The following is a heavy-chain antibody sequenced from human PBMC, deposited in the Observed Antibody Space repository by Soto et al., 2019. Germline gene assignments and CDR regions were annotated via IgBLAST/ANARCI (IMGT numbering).Heavy chain of an antibody. CDR2: ISGSGGST. CDR3: AKWQQLDLAEFDY. V-gene: IGHV3-23*01. Sequence: VGSLRLSCAASGFTFSSYAMSWVRQAPGKGLEWVSAISGSGGSTYYADSVKGRFTISRDNSKNTLYLQMNSLRAEDTAVYYCAKWQQLDLAEFDYWGQGTLVTVSS. CDR1: GFTFSSYA. D-gene: IGHD6-13*01. J-gene: IGHJ4*02.